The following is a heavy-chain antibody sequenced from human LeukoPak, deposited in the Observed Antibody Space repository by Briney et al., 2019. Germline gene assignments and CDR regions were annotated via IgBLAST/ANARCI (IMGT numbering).Heavy chain of an antibody. CDR3: ARARYSSSWACDY. Sequence: PSETLSLTCTVSGGSIGSYYWSWIRQPPGKGLEWIGYIYYSGSTNYNPSLKSRVTISVDTSKNQFSLKLSSVTAADTAVYYCARARYSSSWACDYWGQGTLVTVSS. J-gene: IGHJ4*02. CDR1: GGSIGSYY. V-gene: IGHV4-59*01. CDR2: IYYSGST. D-gene: IGHD6-13*01.